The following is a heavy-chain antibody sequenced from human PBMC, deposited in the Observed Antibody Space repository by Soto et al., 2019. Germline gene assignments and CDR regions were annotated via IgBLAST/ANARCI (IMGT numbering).Heavy chain of an antibody. J-gene: IGHJ6*02. D-gene: IGHD5-18*01. Sequence: QVQLVQSGAEVKKPGASVKVSCKASGYTFTSYGFSWVRQAPGQGLEWMGWISAYNGNTNYAQKLQGRLTMTTDTSTSTAYMELRSLRYDDTAVYYCASFREGYSYGWSYYYGMDVWGQGTTVTVSS. CDR2: ISAYNGNT. CDR3: ASFREGYSYGWSYYYGMDV. V-gene: IGHV1-18*01. CDR1: GYTFTSYG.